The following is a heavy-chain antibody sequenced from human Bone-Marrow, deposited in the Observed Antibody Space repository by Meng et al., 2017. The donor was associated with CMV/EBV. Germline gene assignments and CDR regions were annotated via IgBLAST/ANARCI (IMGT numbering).Heavy chain of an antibody. CDR1: GDTFSTYA. D-gene: IGHD2-15*01. CDR2: IVPVVGIP. J-gene: IGHJ4*02. Sequence: SVKVSCKASGDTFSTYAISWVRQAPGQGLEWLGRIVPVVGIPNYSQKFQGRVTISADKSTSTAYMELSSLRSEDTAVYYCHVVIFDYWGQGTLVTFSS. V-gene: IGHV1-69*04. CDR3: HVVIFDY.